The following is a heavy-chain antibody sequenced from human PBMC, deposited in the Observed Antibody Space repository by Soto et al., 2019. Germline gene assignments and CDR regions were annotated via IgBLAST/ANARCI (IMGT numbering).Heavy chain of an antibody. D-gene: IGHD3-22*01. CDR2: LDLSDSYK. V-gene: IGHV5-10-1*01. Sequence: PGEAPQISCQRPVCRGRTNLGSSVRPLHVDGREWMGRLDLSDSYKSYSPSFQGHVSFSADTSINTAYLQWSSLRASDTAMYYCARHGGHHYDCNGYQYALDYWGQGSPVTGSS. CDR3: ARHGGHHYDCNGYQYALDY. J-gene: IGHJ4*02. CDR1: VCRGRTNL.